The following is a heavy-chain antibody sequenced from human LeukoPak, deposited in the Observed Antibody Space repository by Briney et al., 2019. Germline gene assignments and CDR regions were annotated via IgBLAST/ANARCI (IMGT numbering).Heavy chain of an antibody. Sequence: GGSLRLSCAASGFIFSSYVMSWVRQAPGKGLEWVSAITETGAGTYYADSVKGRFTMSRDNSRNTVYLQMDSLRAEDTAVYFCARGTAAAANRNWFDSWGQGTLVTVSS. V-gene: IGHV3-23*01. D-gene: IGHD6-13*01. CDR1: GFIFSSYV. CDR3: ARGTAAAANRNWFDS. J-gene: IGHJ5*01. CDR2: ITETGAGT.